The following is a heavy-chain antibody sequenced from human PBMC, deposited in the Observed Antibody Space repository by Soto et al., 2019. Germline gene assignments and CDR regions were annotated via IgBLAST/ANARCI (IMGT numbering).Heavy chain of an antibody. CDR2: ISGSGGST. CDR1: GFTFSSYA. Sequence: EVQLLESGGGLVQPGGSLRLSCAASGFTFSSYAMSWVRQAPGKGLEWVSAISGSGGSTYYADSVKGRFTISRDNSKNTLYLQMNSLRAEDTAVYFCAKDLAGMGRFDYWGQGTLVTVSS. CDR3: AKDLAGMGRFDY. J-gene: IGHJ4*02. V-gene: IGHV3-23*01. D-gene: IGHD6-19*01.